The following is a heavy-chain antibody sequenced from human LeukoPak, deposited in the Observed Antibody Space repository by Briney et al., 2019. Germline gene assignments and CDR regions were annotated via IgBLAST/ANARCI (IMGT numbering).Heavy chain of an antibody. J-gene: IGHJ5*02. CDR2: MNPNSGNT. V-gene: IGHV1-8*03. CDR1: GYTFTSYD. Sequence: ASVKVSCKASGYTFTSYDINWVRQATGQGLEWMGWMNPNSGNTGYAQKFQGRVTITRNTSISTAYMELSSLRSEDTAVYYCARVVPYDFWSGSTLDGYNWFDPWGQGTLVTVSS. CDR3: ARVVPYDFWSGSTLDGYNWFDP. D-gene: IGHD3-3*01.